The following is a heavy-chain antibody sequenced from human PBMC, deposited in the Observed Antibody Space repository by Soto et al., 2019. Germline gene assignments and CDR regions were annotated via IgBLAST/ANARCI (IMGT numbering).Heavy chain of an antibody. Sequence: GGSLRLSCAASGFTFSSYWMSWVRQAPGKRLEWVANIKQDGSEKYYVDSVKGRFTISRDNAKNSLYLQMNSLRAEDTAVYYCARDYGITGTDDAFDIWGQGTMVTVSS. D-gene: IGHD1-20*01. V-gene: IGHV3-7*01. CDR1: GFTFSSYW. CDR2: IKQDGSEK. J-gene: IGHJ3*02. CDR3: ARDYGITGTDDAFDI.